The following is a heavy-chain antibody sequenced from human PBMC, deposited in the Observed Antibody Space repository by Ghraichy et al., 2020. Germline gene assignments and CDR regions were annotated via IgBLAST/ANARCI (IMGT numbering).Heavy chain of an antibody. V-gene: IGHV4-38-2*02. CDR3: ARWVSDGGWADAFDI. CDR1: GYSISSGYY. CDR2: IYHSGST. D-gene: IGHD1-26*01. J-gene: IGHJ3*02. Sequence: SETLSLTCTVSGYSISSGYYWGWIRQPPGKGLEWIGSIYHSGSTYYNPSLKSRVTISVDTSKNQFSLKLSSVTAADTAVYYCARWVSDGGWADAFDIWGQGTMVTVSS.